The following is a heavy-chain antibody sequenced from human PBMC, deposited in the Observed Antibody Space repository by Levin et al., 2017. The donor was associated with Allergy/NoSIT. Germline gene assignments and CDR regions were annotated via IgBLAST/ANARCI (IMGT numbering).Heavy chain of an antibody. CDR1: GGSFSGYY. J-gene: IGHJ4*02. Sequence: SQTLSLTCAVYGGSFSGYYWSWIRPPPGKGLEWIGEINHSGSTNYNPSLKSRVTISVDTSKNQFSLKLSSVTAADTAVYYCARGGSDYYGSGSYVGETIAAFDYWGQGTLVTVSS. CDR3: ARGGSDYYGSGSYVGETIAAFDY. V-gene: IGHV4-34*01. CDR2: INHSGST. D-gene: IGHD3-10*01.